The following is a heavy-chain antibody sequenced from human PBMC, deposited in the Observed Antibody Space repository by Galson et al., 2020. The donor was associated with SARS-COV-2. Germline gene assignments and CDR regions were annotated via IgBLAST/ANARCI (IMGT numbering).Heavy chain of an antibody. CDR1: GGSISNYY. Sequence: ETSETLSLTCTVSGGSISNYYWSWFRQPAGKGLEWIGRIYTSGSTNYNPSLKSRVTMSGDTSKNQFSLKLSSVTAADTAVYYCARGFDLWDQGTMVTVSS. V-gene: IGHV4-4*07. CDR3: ARGFDL. J-gene: IGHJ3*01. CDR2: IYTSGST.